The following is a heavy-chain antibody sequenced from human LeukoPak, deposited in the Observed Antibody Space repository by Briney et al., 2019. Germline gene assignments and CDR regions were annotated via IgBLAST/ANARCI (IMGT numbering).Heavy chain of an antibody. CDR3: ARRQGHSSSSLDY. D-gene: IGHD6-6*01. V-gene: IGHV4-39*07. CDR1: GGSISSSSYY. CDR2: IYYSGST. Sequence: PSETLSLTCTVSGGSISSSSYYWGWIRQPPGKGLEWIGHIYYSGSTYYNPSLKSRVTISVDTSKNQFSLKLSSVTAADTAVYYCARRQGHSSSSLDYWGQGTLVTVSS. J-gene: IGHJ4*02.